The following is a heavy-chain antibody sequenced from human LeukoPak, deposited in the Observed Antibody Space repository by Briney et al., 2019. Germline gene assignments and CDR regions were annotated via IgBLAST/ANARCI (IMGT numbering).Heavy chain of an antibody. CDR2: INPSGGST. Sequence: ASVKVSCKASGYTFTSYYMHWVRQAPGQGLEWMGIINPSGGSTTYAQRFQGRATMTRDTSTSTVYMELSSLRSEDTAVYYCARDYYYGMDVWGQGTTVTVSS. CDR1: GYTFTSYY. V-gene: IGHV1-46*01. J-gene: IGHJ6*02. CDR3: ARDYYYGMDV.